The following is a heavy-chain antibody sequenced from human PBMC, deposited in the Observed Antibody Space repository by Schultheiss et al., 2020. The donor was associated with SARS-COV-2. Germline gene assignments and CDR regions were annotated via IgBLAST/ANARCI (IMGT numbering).Heavy chain of an antibody. J-gene: IGHJ6*02. CDR2: TYYRSKWYN. D-gene: IGHD2-2*01. Sequence: SETLSLTCAISGDSVSSNSAAWNWIRQSPSRGLEWLGRTYYRSKWYNDYAVSVKSRITINPDTSKNQFSLKLSSVTAADTAVYYCATLAPAAISVGLFSSFTLDYGMDVWGQGTTVTVSS. CDR3: ATLAPAAISVGLFSSFTLDYGMDV. CDR1: GDSVSSNSAA. V-gene: IGHV6-1*01.